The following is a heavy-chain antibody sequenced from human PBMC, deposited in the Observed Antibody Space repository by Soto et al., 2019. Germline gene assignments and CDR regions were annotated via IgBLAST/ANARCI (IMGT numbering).Heavy chain of an antibody. Sequence: SETLSLTCSLSADSISTVDYFWAWIRQPPGQALEYIGYIYKSATTYYNPSFESRVAISLDTSKSQFSLNGTSVTAADTAVYFCARGRYCLTGRCFPNWFDSWGQGTLVTVSS. CDR3: ARGRYCLTGRCFPNWFDS. CDR2: IYKSATT. CDR1: ADSISTVDYF. D-gene: IGHD2-15*01. V-gene: IGHV4-30-4*08. J-gene: IGHJ5*01.